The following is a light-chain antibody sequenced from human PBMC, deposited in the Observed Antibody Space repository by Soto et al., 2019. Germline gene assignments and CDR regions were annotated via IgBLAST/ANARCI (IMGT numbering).Light chain of an antibody. V-gene: IGLV2-8*01. Sequence: QSVLTQPPSASGSPGQSVTISCTGTSSDIGGYNFVSWYQHHPGKAPKLVIYEVNKRPSGVPDRFSGSKSGNTASLTVSGLQAEDEADYYCSSYAGSNNDVFGTGTKVTVL. CDR3: SSYAGSNNDV. CDR2: EVN. J-gene: IGLJ1*01. CDR1: SSDIGGYNF.